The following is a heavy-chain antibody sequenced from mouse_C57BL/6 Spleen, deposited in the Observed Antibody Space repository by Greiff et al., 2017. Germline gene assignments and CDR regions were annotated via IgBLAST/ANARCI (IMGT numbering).Heavy chain of an antibody. CDR1: GYTFTNYW. CDR2: IYPGGGYT. CDR3: ARYHGSSYFDY. J-gene: IGHJ2*01. Sequence: QVQLQQSGAELVRPGTSVKMSCKASGYTFTNYWIGWAKQRPGHGLEWIGDIYPGGGYTNYNEKFKGKATLTADTSSSPAYMLFSILTSEASAIDYCARYHGSSYFDYWGQGTTLTVSS. D-gene: IGHD1-1*01. V-gene: IGHV1-63*01.